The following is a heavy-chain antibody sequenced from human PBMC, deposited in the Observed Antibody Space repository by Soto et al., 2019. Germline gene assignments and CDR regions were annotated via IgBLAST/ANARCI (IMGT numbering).Heavy chain of an antibody. CDR1: GFTFSSYG. CDR2: IWYDGSNK. CDR3: ARGGGCSGGSCPPAY. J-gene: IGHJ4*02. Sequence: GGSLRLSCAASGFTFSSYGMHWVRQAPGKGLEWVAVIWYDGSNKYYADSVKGRFTISRDNSKNTLYLQMNSLRAEDTAVYYCARGGGCSGGSCPPAYWGQGTLVTVSS. D-gene: IGHD2-15*01. V-gene: IGHV3-33*01.